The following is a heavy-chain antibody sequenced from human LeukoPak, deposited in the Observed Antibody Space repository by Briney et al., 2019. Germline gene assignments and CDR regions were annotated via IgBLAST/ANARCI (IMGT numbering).Heavy chain of an antibody. CDR1: GFPFSSYW. D-gene: IGHD2-2*01. V-gene: IGHV3-74*01. J-gene: IGHJ6*02. Sequence: GGSLRLSCAASGFPFSSYWMHWVRQAPGKGLVWVSRINSDESSTSYADSVKGRFTISRDNAKNTLYLQMNSLRAEDTAVYYCAREPPAMSNYYYYGMDVWGQGTTVTVSS. CDR2: INSDESST. CDR3: AREPPAMSNYYYYGMDV.